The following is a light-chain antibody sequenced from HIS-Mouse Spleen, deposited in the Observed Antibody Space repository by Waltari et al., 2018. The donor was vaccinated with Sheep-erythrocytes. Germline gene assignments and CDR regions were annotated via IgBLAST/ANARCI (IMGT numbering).Light chain of an antibody. CDR1: SSAVGVYNY. CDR3: CSYAGSYNHV. Sequence: QSALTQPRAVSGSPGQSVTIPCTGTSSAVGVYNYGAWYQQPPGKAPKLMIYDVSKRPSGVPDRFSGSKSGNTAFLTISGLQAEDEADYYCCSYAGSYNHVFATGTKVTVL. CDR2: DVS. V-gene: IGLV2-11*01. J-gene: IGLJ1*01.